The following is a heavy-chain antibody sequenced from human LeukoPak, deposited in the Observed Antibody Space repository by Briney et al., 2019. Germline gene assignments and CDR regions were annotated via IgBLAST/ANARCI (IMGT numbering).Heavy chain of an antibody. D-gene: IGHD1-26*01. V-gene: IGHV3-74*01. CDR2: IASDGSST. Sequence: GGSLRLSCAASGFTFSSYWMNWVRQAPGKGLVWVSRIASDGSSTTYADSVKGRFSISRDNAKNTLYLQMNSLRVEDTAVYYCARQNTPHGNFDYWGQGTLVTVSS. J-gene: IGHJ4*02. CDR3: ARQNTPHGNFDY. CDR1: GFTFSSYW.